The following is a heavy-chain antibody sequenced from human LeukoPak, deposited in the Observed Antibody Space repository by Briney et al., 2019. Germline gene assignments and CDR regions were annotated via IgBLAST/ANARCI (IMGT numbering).Heavy chain of an antibody. D-gene: IGHD6-19*01. V-gene: IGHV3-7*01. CDR1: GFTFSSYW. CDR3: ARDYLGSSSGWYPRVY. J-gene: IGHJ4*02. Sequence: PGGSLRLSCAASGFTFSSYWMSWVRQAPGKGLERVANIKQDGSEKYYVDSVKGRFTISRDNAKNSLYLQMNSLRAEDTAVYYCARDYLGSSSGWYPRVYWGQGTLVTVSS. CDR2: IKQDGSEK.